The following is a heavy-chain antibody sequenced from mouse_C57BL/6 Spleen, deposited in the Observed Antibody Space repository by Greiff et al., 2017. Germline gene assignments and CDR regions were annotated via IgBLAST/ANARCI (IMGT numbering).Heavy chain of an antibody. CDR3: ASGAGAMDY. J-gene: IGHJ4*01. CDR1: GFTFTSYW. Sequence: VQLQQPGTELVKPGASVKLSCKASGFTFTSYWMHWVRQRPGQGLEWIGKINPGNGGTDYAEKFKSKATMTVDKSSSTAYLQLSSLTSEDSAVYYCASGAGAMDYWGQGTSVTVSS. CDR2: INPGNGGT. V-gene: IGHV1-53*01.